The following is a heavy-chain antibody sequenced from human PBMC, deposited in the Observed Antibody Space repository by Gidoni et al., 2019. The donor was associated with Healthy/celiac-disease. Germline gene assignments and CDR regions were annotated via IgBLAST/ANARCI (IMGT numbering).Heavy chain of an antibody. CDR2: IVVGSGNT. D-gene: IGHD5-18*01. V-gene: IGHV1-58*02. CDR3: AADYNPDTAMAYYYYGMDV. CDR1: GFTFTSSA. Sequence: QMQLVQSGPEVKKPGTSVKVSCKASGFTFTSSAMQWVRQARGQRLEWIGWIVVGSGNTNYAQKFQERVTITRDMSTSTAYMELSSLRSEDTAVYYCAADYNPDTAMAYYYYGMDVWGQGTTVTVSS. J-gene: IGHJ6*02.